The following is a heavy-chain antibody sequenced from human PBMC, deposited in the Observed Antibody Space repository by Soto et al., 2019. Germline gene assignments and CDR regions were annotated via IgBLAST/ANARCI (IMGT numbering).Heavy chain of an antibody. CDR1: GFTFGDYT. J-gene: IGHJ4*02. CDR3: TRDSRAYCSGGSCYYFDH. V-gene: IGHV3-49*03. CDR2: IRSKTYGGTT. Sequence: GGSLRLSCTASGFTFGDYTMSWFRQAPGKGLEWVGFIRSKTYGGTTEYAASVKGRFTISRDDSTSIAYLQMNSLKTEDTAVYYCTRDSRAYCSGGSCYYFDHWGQGTLVTVSS. D-gene: IGHD2-15*01.